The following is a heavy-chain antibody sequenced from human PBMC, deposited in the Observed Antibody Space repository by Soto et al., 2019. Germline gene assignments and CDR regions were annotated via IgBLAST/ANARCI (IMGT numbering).Heavy chain of an antibody. CDR2: IIPIFGTP. CDR1: GGSFTSYA. Sequence: QVQLVQSGAEVKKPGSSVEVSCKASGGSFTSYAVSWVRQAPGQGLEWMGGIIPIFGTPNYAQKFQGRVTISAHRSTNTAYMELSSLRSEDTAVYYCAMSGVAAAVSGFDYWGQGTLVTVSS. CDR3: AMSGVAAAVSGFDY. J-gene: IGHJ4*02. D-gene: IGHD6-13*01. V-gene: IGHV1-69*06.